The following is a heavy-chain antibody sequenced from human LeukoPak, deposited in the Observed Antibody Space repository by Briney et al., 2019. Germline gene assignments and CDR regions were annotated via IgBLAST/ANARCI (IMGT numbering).Heavy chain of an antibody. D-gene: IGHD3-9*01. CDR1: GFTFSRYW. CDR2: INTDGSRT. Sequence: GSLRLTCAASGFTFSRYWMHWVRQAPGRGLVWVSRINTDGSRTDYADSVKGRFTISRDNAKNTLYLQMNSLGAEDTAVYYCASDFTGYDDYWGQGTLVSVSS. J-gene: IGHJ4*02. V-gene: IGHV3-74*01. CDR3: ASDFTGYDDY.